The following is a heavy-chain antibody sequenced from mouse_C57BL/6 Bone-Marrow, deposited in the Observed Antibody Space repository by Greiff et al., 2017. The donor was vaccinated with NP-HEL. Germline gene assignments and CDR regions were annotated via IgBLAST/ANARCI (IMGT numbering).Heavy chain of an antibody. CDR2: IDPSDSYT. CDR1: GYTFTSYW. D-gene: IGHD4-1*01. V-gene: IGHV1-50*01. J-gene: IGHJ4*01. CDR3: ARTGYYAMDY. Sequence: QVQLQQPGAELVKPGASVKLSCKASGYTFTSYWMQWVKRRPGQGLEWIGEIDPSDSYTNYNQKFKGKATLTVDTSSSTAYMQLSSLTSEDSAVYYCARTGYYAMDYWGKGTSVTVSS.